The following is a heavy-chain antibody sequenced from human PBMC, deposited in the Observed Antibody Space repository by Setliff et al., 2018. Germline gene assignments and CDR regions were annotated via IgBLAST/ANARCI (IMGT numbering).Heavy chain of an antibody. J-gene: IGHJ3*02. D-gene: IGHD2-15*01. CDR2: IIPILGIA. CDR3: ARDPGYCSGGSCYSGAFDI. CDR1: GYTFTSYD. Sequence: GASVKVSCKASGYTFTSYDISWVRQAPGQGLEWMGGIIPILGIANYAQKFQGRVTMTRDTSTSTVYMELSSLRSEDTAVYYCARDPGYCSGGSCYSGAFDIWGRGTMVTVSS. V-gene: IGHV1-69*10.